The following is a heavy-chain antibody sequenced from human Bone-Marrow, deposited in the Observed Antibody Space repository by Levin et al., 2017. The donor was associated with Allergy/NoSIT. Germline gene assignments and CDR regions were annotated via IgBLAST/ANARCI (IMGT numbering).Heavy chain of an antibody. CDR1: GFTFSSYG. Sequence: GGSLRLSCAASGFTFSSYGMHWVRQAPGKGLEWVAAISYDGSYKYYADSVKGRFTISRDNSKNTLYLQMSSLRVEDTAVYYCAKGRRGLPGYYYYGMDVWGQGTTVTVSS. CDR2: ISYDGSYK. CDR3: AKGRRGLPGYYYYGMDV. D-gene: IGHD5/OR15-5a*01. J-gene: IGHJ6*02. V-gene: IGHV3-30*18.